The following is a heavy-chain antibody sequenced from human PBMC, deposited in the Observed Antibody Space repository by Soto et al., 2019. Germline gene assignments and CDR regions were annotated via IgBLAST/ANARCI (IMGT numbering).Heavy chain of an antibody. J-gene: IGHJ4*02. V-gene: IGHV3-23*04. CDR2: ISGSGGST. CDR3: AKDRVVWVLYYFDY. D-gene: IGHD2-8*02. Sequence: VQLVESGGGLVKPGGSLRLSCAASGFTFSDYYMSWIRQAPGKGLEWVSAISGSGGSTYYADSVKGRFTISRDNSKNTLYLQMNSLRAEDTAVYYCAKDRVVWVLYYFDYWGQGTLVTVSS. CDR1: GFTFSDYY.